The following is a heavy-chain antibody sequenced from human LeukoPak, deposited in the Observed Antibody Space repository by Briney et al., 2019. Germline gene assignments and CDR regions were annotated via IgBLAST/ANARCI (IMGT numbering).Heavy chain of an antibody. Sequence: GGSLRLSCADSGFTFSNYWMSRVRQAPGKGLEWVANMNQDGSEKYYVDSVKGRFTISRDNAKNSLYLQMNSPRAEGTAVYYCARESHATFDYWGQGTLVIVSS. V-gene: IGHV3-7*01. CDR3: ARESHATFDY. CDR1: GFTFSNYW. J-gene: IGHJ4*02. D-gene: IGHD1-26*01. CDR2: MNQDGSEK.